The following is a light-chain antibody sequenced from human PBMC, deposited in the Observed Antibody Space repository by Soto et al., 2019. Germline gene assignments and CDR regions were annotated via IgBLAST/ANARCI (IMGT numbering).Light chain of an antibody. V-gene: IGLV4-69*01. CDR2: LNSDGSR. CDR3: QTWGTGIRV. Sequence: QPVLTQSPSASASLGASVKLTCTLSSGHSNYDIAWHQQQPEKGPRYLMKLNSDGSRRKGDGIPDRFSGSSSGAERYLTISSLQSEDEADYYCQTWGTGIRVFGGGTKLTVL. J-gene: IGLJ2*01. CDR1: SGHSNYD.